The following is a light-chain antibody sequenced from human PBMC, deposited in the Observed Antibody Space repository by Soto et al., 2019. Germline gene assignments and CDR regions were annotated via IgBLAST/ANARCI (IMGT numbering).Light chain of an antibody. V-gene: IGLV2-14*03. CDR3: CSYTSASTPVV. Sequence: QFVLTQPASVSGSPGQSITISCTGTGSDVGGSNYVSWYQHHPGKPPKVMIYDVRNRPSGLSNRFSGAKCCTTASLTIPWGQAEDEADYYCCSYTSASTPVVFGGGTKLTVL. CDR2: DVR. J-gene: IGLJ2*01. CDR1: GSDVGGSNY.